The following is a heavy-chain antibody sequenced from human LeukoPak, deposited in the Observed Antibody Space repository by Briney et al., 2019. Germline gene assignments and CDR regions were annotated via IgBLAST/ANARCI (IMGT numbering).Heavy chain of an antibody. CDR2: IYYSGST. CDR1: GGSISSGDFY. J-gene: IGHJ4*02. D-gene: IGHD3-3*01. CDR3: ASTYYDFWSGYDLKFDY. Sequence: TLSLTCTVSGGSISSGDFYWSWIRQPPGKGLEWIGYIYYSGSTYYNPSLKSRVTISVDTSKNQFSLKLSSVTAADTAVYYCASTYYDFWSGYDLKFDYWGQGTLVTVSS. V-gene: IGHV4-30-4*08.